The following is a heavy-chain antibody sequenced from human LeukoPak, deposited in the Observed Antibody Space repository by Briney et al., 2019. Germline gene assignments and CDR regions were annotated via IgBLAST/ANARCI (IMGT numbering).Heavy chain of an antibody. Sequence: SVKVSCKASGGTFSSYAISWVRQAPGQGLEWMGRIIPILGIANYAQKFQGRVTITADKSTSTAYMELSSLRSEDTAVYYCAREDHGDIVATIGGDAFDIWGQGTMVTVSS. J-gene: IGHJ3*02. V-gene: IGHV1-69*04. D-gene: IGHD5-12*01. CDR1: GGTFSSYA. CDR3: AREDHGDIVATIGGDAFDI. CDR2: IIPILGIA.